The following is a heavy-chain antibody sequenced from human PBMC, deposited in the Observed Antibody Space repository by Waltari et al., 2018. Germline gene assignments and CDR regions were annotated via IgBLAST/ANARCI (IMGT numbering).Heavy chain of an antibody. CDR2: INPNSGDT. CDR3: GRSRGDLLIDY. V-gene: IGHV1-2*02. Sequence: QVQLVQSGAEVKKPGASVKVSCQASGYTFTDSYMHWLRQAPGQGLEWMGWINPNSGDTRYAQKFEGRVTLTRDTSITTAYMELSRLKSDDTAVYYCGRSRGDLLIDYWGQGTLVTVSS. CDR1: GYTFTDSY. D-gene: IGHD2-21*01. J-gene: IGHJ4*02.